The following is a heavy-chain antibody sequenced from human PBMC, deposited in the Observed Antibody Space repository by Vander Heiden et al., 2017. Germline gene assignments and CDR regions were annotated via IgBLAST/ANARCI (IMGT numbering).Heavy chain of an antibody. CDR2: ISGSGGST. CDR1: GFTFTSYA. Sequence: EVQLLESGGGLVQPGGSLRLSCAASGFTFTSYAMNWVRQAPGKGLEWVSGISGSGGSTCYSDSVKGRFTISRDTSKHTLYLQMRRLRVEDTAVYYCAKGDDDSSGYQRDEVCDIWGQGTKVKVSS. CDR3: AKGDDDSSGYQRDEVCDI. V-gene: IGHV3-23*01. D-gene: IGHD3-22*01. J-gene: IGHJ3*02.